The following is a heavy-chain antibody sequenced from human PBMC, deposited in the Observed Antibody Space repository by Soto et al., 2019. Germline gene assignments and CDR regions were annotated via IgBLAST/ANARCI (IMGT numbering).Heavy chain of an antibody. Sequence: GASAEVSWKACGYTFTSYGSSWVRQAPGQGLEWMGWISAYNGNTNYAQKLQGRVTMTTDTSTSTAYMELRSLRSDDTAVYYCARDNMTTVTTAYWGQGTLVPVSS. CDR1: GYTFTSYG. CDR2: ISAYNGNT. CDR3: ARDNMTTVTTAY. V-gene: IGHV1-18*01. D-gene: IGHD4-17*01. J-gene: IGHJ4*02.